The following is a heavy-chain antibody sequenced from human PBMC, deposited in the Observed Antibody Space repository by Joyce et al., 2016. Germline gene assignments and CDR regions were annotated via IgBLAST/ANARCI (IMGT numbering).Heavy chain of an antibody. J-gene: IGHJ3*02. V-gene: IGHV4-34*01. Sequence: QVQLQQWGAGLLKPSETLSLTCAVYGGTLSGYYWSWVRQPPGKGVEWIGEINYSGTTNYNPSLKRRVSISLDTPKNQLSVKMNSVTAADTAVYYCARGRRYFETWGQGTMVTVSS. D-gene: IGHD1-1*01. CDR3: ARGRRYFET. CDR2: INYSGTT. CDR1: GGTLSGYY.